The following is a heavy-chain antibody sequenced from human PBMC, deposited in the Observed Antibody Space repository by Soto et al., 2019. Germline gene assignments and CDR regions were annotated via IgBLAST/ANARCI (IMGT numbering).Heavy chain of an antibody. Sequence: QVQLVQSGAEVKKPGASVKVSCKASGYTFTSYGISWVRQAPGQGLEWMGWISAYNGNTNYAQKLQGRVTMTTDTSTSTADMELRSLRSDDTAVYYCARAAYCSSTSCYYFDYWGQGTLVTVSS. CDR1: GYTFTSYG. D-gene: IGHD2-2*01. V-gene: IGHV1-18*01. J-gene: IGHJ4*02. CDR2: ISAYNGNT. CDR3: ARAAYCSSTSCYYFDY.